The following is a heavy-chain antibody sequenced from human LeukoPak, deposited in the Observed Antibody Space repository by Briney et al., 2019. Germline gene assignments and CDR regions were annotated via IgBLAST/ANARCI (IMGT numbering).Heavy chain of an antibody. Sequence: PGRSLRPSCAASGFTFSPYGMHWVRQAPGKGLEWVALISYDGSDKYYADSVKGRFTISRDNSKNTLFLQMNSLRAEDTAMYFCAKDQYSRYYGMDVWGQGTTVTVSS. V-gene: IGHV3-30*18. CDR1: GFTFSPYG. CDR2: ISYDGSDK. D-gene: IGHD5-18*01. CDR3: AKDQYSRYYGMDV. J-gene: IGHJ6*02.